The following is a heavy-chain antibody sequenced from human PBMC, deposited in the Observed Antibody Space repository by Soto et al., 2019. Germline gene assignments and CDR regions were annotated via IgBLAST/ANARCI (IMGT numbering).Heavy chain of an antibody. CDR2: IVPIFSTA. Sequence: QVQLVQSGAEVKKPGSSVKVACKVSGDTFSNYAINWVRQAPGQGLEWMGAIVPIFSTANYAQKFQGRVTITADEFTITAYMELSGLRSDATATYYCARETPAPGTFREDASDIWGQGTLVTVSS. CDR1: GDTFSNYA. CDR3: ARETPAPGTFREDASDI. J-gene: IGHJ3*02. D-gene: IGHD6-13*01. V-gene: IGHV1-69*12.